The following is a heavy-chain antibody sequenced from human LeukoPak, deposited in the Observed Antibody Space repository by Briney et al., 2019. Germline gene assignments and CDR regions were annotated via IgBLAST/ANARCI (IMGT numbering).Heavy chain of an antibody. J-gene: IGHJ3*02. Sequence: PGGSLRLSCAASGFTFDDYGMSWVRQAPGKGLEWISGINWNGAGISYGDSVKGRFTISRDNAKNSLYLQMNSLRAEDTAVYYCARDRAFDIWGQGTMVTVSS. CDR1: GFTFDDYG. CDR3: ARDRAFDI. CDR2: INWNGAGI. V-gene: IGHV3-20*04.